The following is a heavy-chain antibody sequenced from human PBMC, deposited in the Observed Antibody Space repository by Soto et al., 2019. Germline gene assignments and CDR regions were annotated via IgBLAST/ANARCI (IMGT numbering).Heavy chain of an antibody. J-gene: IGHJ6*02. V-gene: IGHV3-7*01. D-gene: IGHD3-22*01. CDR2: IKQDGSEK. CDR3: ARFYYDSSGYLPSPYYYYYGMDV. Sequence: GGSLRLSCAASGFTVRSYGMHWVRQAPAKGLEWVANIKQDGSEKYYVDSVKGRFTISRDNAKNSLYLQMNSLRAEDTAVYYCARFYYDSSGYLPSPYYYYYGMDVWGQGTTVTVSS. CDR1: GFTVRSYG.